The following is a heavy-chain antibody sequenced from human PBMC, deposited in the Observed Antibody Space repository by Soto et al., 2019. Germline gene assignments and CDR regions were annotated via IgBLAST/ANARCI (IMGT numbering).Heavy chain of an antibody. CDR1: GFTFSSYD. Sequence: GGSLRLSCAASGFTFSSYDMHWVRQATGKGLEWVSAIGTAGDTYYPGSVKGRFTISRENAKNSLYLQMNSLRAGDTAVYYCARFSGAYCSGGSCYSNVGDAFDIWGQGTMVTVSS. CDR2: IGTAGDT. J-gene: IGHJ3*02. V-gene: IGHV3-13*01. D-gene: IGHD2-15*01. CDR3: ARFSGAYCSGGSCYSNVGDAFDI.